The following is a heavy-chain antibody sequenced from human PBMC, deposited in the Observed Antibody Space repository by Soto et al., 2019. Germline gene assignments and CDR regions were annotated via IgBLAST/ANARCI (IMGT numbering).Heavy chain of an antibody. CDR1: GGSISSGDYY. D-gene: IGHD3-10*01. Sequence: QVQLQESGPGLVKPSQTLSLTCTVSGGSISSGDYYWSWIRQPPGKGLEWIGYILYSGTTYHNPSLKSRVTISIDTSKNQFSLKLSSVTAADAAVDYCARGLNDYGSGSYYYYYGLDVW. CDR2: ILYSGTT. CDR3: ARGLNDYGSGSYYYYYGLDV. V-gene: IGHV4-30-4*01. J-gene: IGHJ6*01.